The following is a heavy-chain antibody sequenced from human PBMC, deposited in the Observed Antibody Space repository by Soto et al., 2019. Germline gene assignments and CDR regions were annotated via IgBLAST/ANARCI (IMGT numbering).Heavy chain of an antibody. CDR2: ISTTGETT. J-gene: IGHJ5*02. Sequence: PGGSLRLSCVASGFTFSSRAMSWVRQTPGRGLQWVSGISTTGETTFHTDSVRGRFTISRDNLKNTLYLQMNNLRTEDTALYYCVKPMGYTGNVAGPPPASWGQGTLVTVSS. CDR1: GFTFSSRA. V-gene: IGHV3-23*01. CDR3: VKPMGYTGNVAGPPPAS. D-gene: IGHD6-19*01.